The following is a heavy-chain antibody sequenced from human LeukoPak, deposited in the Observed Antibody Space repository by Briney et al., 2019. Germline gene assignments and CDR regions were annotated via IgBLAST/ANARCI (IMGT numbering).Heavy chain of an antibody. CDR1: GFTFSSYA. V-gene: IGHV3-30*04. J-gene: IGHJ5*02. CDR3: ARDQRGIAVAGDWFDP. Sequence: GGSLRLSCAASGFTFSSYAMHWVRQAPGKGLEWVAVISYDGSNKYYADSVKGRFTISRDNSKNTLYLQMNSLRAEDTAVYYCARDQRGIAVAGDWFDPWGQGTLVTVSS. CDR2: ISYDGSNK. D-gene: IGHD6-19*01.